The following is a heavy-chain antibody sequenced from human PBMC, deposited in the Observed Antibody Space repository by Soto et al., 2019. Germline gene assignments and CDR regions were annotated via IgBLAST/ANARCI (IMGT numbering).Heavy chain of an antibody. CDR1: GFTFSSYA. Sequence: GGSLRLSCAASGFTFSSYAMHWVRQAPGKGLEWVAVISYDGSNKYYADPVKGRFTISRDNSKNTLYLQMNSLRAEDTAVYYCARNGYGSVSYYFDYWGQGTLVTVSS. CDR3: ARNGYGSVSYYFDY. V-gene: IGHV3-30*04. CDR2: ISYDGSNK. J-gene: IGHJ4*02. D-gene: IGHD3-10*01.